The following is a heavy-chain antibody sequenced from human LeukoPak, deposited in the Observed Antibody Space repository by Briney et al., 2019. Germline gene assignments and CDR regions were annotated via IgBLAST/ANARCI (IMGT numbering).Heavy chain of an antibody. J-gene: IGHJ4*02. CDR1: GFVFSSYC. CDR2: VNSEWGMT. V-gene: IGHV3-74*01. Sequence: GGSRRLSCAAHGFVFSSYCMHWARQAPGKGLVWVSRVNSEWGMTSYADSVKGRFTVSRDNAKNTLYLQVTSLRAEDTAMYYCARETSGSNFDSWGQGSLVTVSS. D-gene: IGHD1-7*01. CDR3: ARETSGSNFDS.